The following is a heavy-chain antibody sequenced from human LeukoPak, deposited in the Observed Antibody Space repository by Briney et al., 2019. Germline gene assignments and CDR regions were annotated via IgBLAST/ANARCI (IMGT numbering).Heavy chain of an antibody. D-gene: IGHD2-21*02. CDR3: ATNCGGDCYSTAGFDY. CDR1: GGSFSGYY. V-gene: IGHV4-34*01. Sequence: SETLSLTCAVYGGSFSGYYWSWIRQPPGKGLEWIGEINHSGSTNYSPSLKSRVTISVDTSKNQFSLKLSSVTAADTAVYYCATNCGGDCYSTAGFDYWGQGTLVTVSS. J-gene: IGHJ4*02. CDR2: INHSGST.